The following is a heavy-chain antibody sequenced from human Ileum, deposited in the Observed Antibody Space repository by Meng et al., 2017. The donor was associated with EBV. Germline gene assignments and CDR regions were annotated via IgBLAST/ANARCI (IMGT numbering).Heavy chain of an antibody. V-gene: IGHV4-4*02. J-gene: IGHJ4*02. CDR2: IYHSGIT. Sequence: QGLRQQSGQGLVKPVGTMFLTCAASGGSISSSNWWSWVRQPPGKGLEWIGKIYHSGITIYNPSLKSRVTMSVDNSKNQFSLKLNSMTAADTAVYYCARDPTGGEDHQRVWGQGTLVTVSS. D-gene: IGHD1-14*01. CDR3: ARDPTGGEDHQRV. CDR1: GGSISSSNW.